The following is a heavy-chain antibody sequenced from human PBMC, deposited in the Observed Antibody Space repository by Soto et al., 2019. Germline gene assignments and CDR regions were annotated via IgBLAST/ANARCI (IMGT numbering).Heavy chain of an antibody. D-gene: IGHD6-6*01. Sequence: GXSVKVSCKASGYPFTSYGIIWVRQAPGQGLEWMGWISAYNGNTNYAQKLQGRVTMTTDTSTSTAYMELRSLRSDDTAVYYCAREGSSPNRFDYWGQGTLVTVSS. J-gene: IGHJ4*02. CDR3: AREGSSPNRFDY. CDR1: GYPFTSYG. V-gene: IGHV1-18*01. CDR2: ISAYNGNT.